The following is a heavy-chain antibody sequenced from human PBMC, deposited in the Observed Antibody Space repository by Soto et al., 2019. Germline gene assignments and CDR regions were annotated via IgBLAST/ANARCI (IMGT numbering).Heavy chain of an antibody. CDR2: IWYDGSDK. CDR1: GFTFSGFG. D-gene: IGHD3-16*01. CDR3: AFGNLSYYFDF. J-gene: IGHJ4*02. V-gene: IGHV3-33*01. Sequence: PXVSLRLSCAASGFTFSGFGMHWVRQAPGKGLEWVAIIWYDGSDKYYADSVKGRFTISRDNSKNTLYLQMNSLRAEDTAVYHCAFGNLSYYFDFWGQGTPVTVSS.